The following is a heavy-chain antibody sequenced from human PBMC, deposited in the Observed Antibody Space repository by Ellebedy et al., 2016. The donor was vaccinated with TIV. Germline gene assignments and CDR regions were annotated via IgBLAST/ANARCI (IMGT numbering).Heavy chain of an antibody. CDR1: GFTFSTYS. V-gene: IGHV3-21*01. CDR2: ITSTSSYI. Sequence: GESLKISCAASGFTFSTYSMNWVRQAPGTGLEWVSSITSTSSYIYYADSVKGRFTISRDNAKNSLYLEMNSLRAEDTAVYYCAREPQYSYYESSGYYDHWGQGTLVTVSS. CDR3: AREPQYSYYESSGYYDH. J-gene: IGHJ5*02. D-gene: IGHD3-22*01.